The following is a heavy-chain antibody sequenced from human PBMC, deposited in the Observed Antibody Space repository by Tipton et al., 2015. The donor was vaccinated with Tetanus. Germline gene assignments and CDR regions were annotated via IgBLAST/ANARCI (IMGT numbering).Heavy chain of an antibody. D-gene: IGHD6-13*01. CDR3: ARGRRLDMRDGIAAAGTLGDFDY. J-gene: IGHJ4*02. CDR2: INHSGST. CDR1: GGSISSSSYY. Sequence: TLSLTCTVSGGSISSSSYYWSWIRQPPGKGLEWIGEINHSGSTNYNPSLKSRVTISVDTSKNQFSLKLSSVTAADTAVYYCARGRRLDMRDGIAAAGTLGDFDYWGQGTLVTVSS. V-gene: IGHV4-39*07.